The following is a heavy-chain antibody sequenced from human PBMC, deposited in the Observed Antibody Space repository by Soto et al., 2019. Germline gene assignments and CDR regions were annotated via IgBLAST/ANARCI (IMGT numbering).Heavy chain of an antibody. CDR2: IHYRGST. V-gene: IGHV4-59*01. J-gene: IGHJ4*02. CDR1: GGSISSYY. Sequence: QVQLQESGPGLVKPSETLSLTCTVSGGSISSYYWSWFRQPPGKGLEWVWYIHYRGSTNYNPYLKSRVTISVDTSKNQFSLNLSSVTAADTAVYPCASSPRLSESSGYSAYYSDYWGQGTLVTVSS. CDR3: ASSPRLSESSGYSAYYSDY. D-gene: IGHD3-22*01.